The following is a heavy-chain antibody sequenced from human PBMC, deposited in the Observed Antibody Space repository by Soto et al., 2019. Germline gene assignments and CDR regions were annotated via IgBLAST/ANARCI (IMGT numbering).Heavy chain of an antibody. CDR2: ISTNGGST. CDR3: VKGEYYYDSSGYYPFEY. J-gene: IGHJ4*02. Sequence: PGGSLRLSCAASGFTFDDYAMHWVRQAPGKGLEYVSSISTNGGSTHYADSVKGRFTISRDNSKNTQYLQMSSLRADDTAVYYCVKGEYYYDSSGYYPFEYWGQGTLVTVSS. D-gene: IGHD3-22*01. V-gene: IGHV3-64D*06. CDR1: GFTFDDYA.